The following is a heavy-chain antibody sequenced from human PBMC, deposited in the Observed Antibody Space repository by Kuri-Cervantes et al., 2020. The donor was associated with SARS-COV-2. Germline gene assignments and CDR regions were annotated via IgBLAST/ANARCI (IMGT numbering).Heavy chain of an antibody. CDR3: ASGLSQAPRSPHYDFWSGYLNSHYYYYGMDV. CDR2: IYYSGST. CDR1: GGSISSITYY. J-gene: IGHJ6*02. D-gene: IGHD3-3*01. Sequence: SETLSLTCTVSGGSISSITYYWGWIRQPPGKGLEWIGSIYYSGSTYYNPSLKSRVTISVDTSKNQFSLKLSSVTAADTAVYYCASGLSQAPRSPHYDFWSGYLNSHYYYYGMDVWGQGTTVTVSS. V-gene: IGHV4-39*01.